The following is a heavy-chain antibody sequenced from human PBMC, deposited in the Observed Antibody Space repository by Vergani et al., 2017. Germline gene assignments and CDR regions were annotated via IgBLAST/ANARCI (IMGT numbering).Heavy chain of an antibody. CDR2: IFSNDEK. CDR1: GFSVNSHPMR. CDR3: ARTYYYDSSGRRSGYMDV. V-gene: IGHV2-26*01. Sequence: QVTLKESGPALVKPTQTLTLTCTLSGFSVNSHPMRVIWIRQPPGKALEWLAHIFSNDEKSYSTSLKSRLTISKDTSKSQVVLTMTNMDPVDTATYYCARTYYYDSSGRRSGYMDVWGKXP. J-gene: IGHJ6*03. D-gene: IGHD3-22*01.